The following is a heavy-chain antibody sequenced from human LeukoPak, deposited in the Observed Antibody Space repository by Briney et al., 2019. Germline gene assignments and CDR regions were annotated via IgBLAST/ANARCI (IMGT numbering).Heavy chain of an antibody. V-gene: IGHV3-20*04. D-gene: IGHD6-13*01. J-gene: IGHJ5*02. CDR2: INWNGGST. Sequence: GGSLRLSCAASGYTFDDYGMSWVRQAPGKGLEWVSGINWNGGSTGYADSVKGRFTISRDNAKDSLYLQMNSLRAEDTALYYCARAVGGSSLGSWGQGTLVTVSS. CDR1: GYTFDDYG. CDR3: ARAVGGSSLGS.